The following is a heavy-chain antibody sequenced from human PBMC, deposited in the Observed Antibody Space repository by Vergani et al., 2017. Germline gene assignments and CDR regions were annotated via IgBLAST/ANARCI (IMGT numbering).Heavy chain of an antibody. Sequence: EVQLVESGGGLVKPGGSLRLSCAASGFTFSSYSMNWVRQAPGKGLDWVSSISSSSRYIYYADSVKGRFTISRDSGENSLFLQMNSLRADDTAVYYCVRGAAGAQNFDYYSMDVWGHGTTVTVSS. CDR3: VRGAAGAQNFDYYSMDV. D-gene: IGHD6-25*01. V-gene: IGHV3-21*01. J-gene: IGHJ6*02. CDR1: GFTFSSYS. CDR2: ISSSSRYI.